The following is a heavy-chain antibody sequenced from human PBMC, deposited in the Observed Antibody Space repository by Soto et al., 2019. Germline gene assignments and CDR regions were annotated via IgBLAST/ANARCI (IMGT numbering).Heavy chain of an antibody. Sequence: PSETLSLTCTVSGGSITTPYWNWSWIRKPPGKGLEWIGYIYHGGSTYYNPSLKSRVTISVDRSKNQFSLKLSSVTAADTAVYYCARIPCRECNWFDPWGQGTLVPVS. CDR2: IYHGGST. J-gene: IGHJ5*02. CDR3: ARIPCRECNWFDP. CDR1: GGSITTPYWN. D-gene: IGHD3-10*01. V-gene: IGHV4-30-2*01.